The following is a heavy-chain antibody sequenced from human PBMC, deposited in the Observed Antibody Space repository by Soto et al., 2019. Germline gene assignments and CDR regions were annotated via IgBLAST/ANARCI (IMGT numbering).Heavy chain of an antibody. D-gene: IGHD4-4*01. CDR2: ISTNGDT. V-gene: IGHV3-21*01. CDR1: GFAFSSYS. J-gene: IGHJ4*02. Sequence: GGSLRLSCAVSGFAFSSYSVNWVRQAPGKGLEWVSSISTNGDTYYASSGKGRLAISRDNAKNSLYLQMTSLRVEDTAVYYCARGADYSNSNFDYWGQGTLVTVSS. CDR3: ARGADYSNSNFDY.